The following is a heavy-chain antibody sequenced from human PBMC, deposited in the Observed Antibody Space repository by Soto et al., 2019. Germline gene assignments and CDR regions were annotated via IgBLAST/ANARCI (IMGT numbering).Heavy chain of an antibody. J-gene: IGHJ4*02. CDR1: GFTFSSYG. D-gene: IGHD3-10*01. CDR2: ISYDGSNK. CDR3: AKDPRGINYAWTYYFDY. Sequence: GGSLRLSCAASGFTFSSYGMHWVRQAPGKGLEWVAVISYDGSNKYYADSVKGRFTISRDNSKNTLYLQMNSLRAEDTAVYYCAKDPRGINYAWTYYFDYWGQGTLVTVSS. V-gene: IGHV3-30*18.